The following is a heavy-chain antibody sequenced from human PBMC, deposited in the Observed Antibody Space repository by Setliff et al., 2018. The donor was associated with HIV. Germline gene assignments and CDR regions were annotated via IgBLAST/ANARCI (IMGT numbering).Heavy chain of an antibody. CDR2: MSPNTGNT. CDR1: GYTFTTYD. CDR3: ATNRVGNYPLDY. Sequence: GASVKVSCKASGYKASGYTFTTYDFNWVRQATGQGLEWMGWMSPNTGNTGYVQKFQGRVTMTTDTSTRTAYMELRSLRSDDTAVYYCATNRVGNYPLDYWGRGTLVTLS. V-gene: IGHV1-8*02. D-gene: IGHD1-7*01. J-gene: IGHJ4*02.